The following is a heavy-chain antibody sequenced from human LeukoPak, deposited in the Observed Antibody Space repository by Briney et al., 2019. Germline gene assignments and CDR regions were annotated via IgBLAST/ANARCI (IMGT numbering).Heavy chain of an antibody. CDR1: GGSITNTYYY. Sequence: PSETLSLTCTVSGGSITNTYYYWGWIRRSPGKGLEWIGTFHSGGSTYYSPSLKNRLTISVDTSKNQFSLRLSSVTAADTAVYYCARQVTFGYAHAYYYDYWGQGTLVTVSS. CDR2: FHSGGST. D-gene: IGHD3-16*01. CDR3: ARQVTFGYAHAYYYDY. V-gene: IGHV4-39*01. J-gene: IGHJ4*02.